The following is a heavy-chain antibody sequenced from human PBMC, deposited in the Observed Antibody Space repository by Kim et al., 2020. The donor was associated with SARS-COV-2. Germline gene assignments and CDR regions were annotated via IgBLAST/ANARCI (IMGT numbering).Heavy chain of an antibody. CDR1: GFTFSSYS. V-gene: IGHV3-21*01. D-gene: IGHD3-3*01. CDR2: ISSSSSYI. Sequence: GGSLRLSCAASGFTFSSYSMNWVRQAPGKGLEWVSSISSSSSYIYYADSVKGRFTISRDNAKNSLYLQMNSLRAEDTAVYYCASRPGIRIFGVVTDTRMDVWGKGTTVTVSS. CDR3: ASRPGIRIFGVVTDTRMDV. J-gene: IGHJ6*04.